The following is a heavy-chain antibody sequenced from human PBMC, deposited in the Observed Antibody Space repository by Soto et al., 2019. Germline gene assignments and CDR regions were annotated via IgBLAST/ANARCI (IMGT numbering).Heavy chain of an antibody. Sequence: PSETLSLNCAVYGGSFSGYYWSWIRQPPGKGLEWIGEINHSGSTNYNPSLKSRVTISVDTSKNQFSLKLSSVTAADTAVYYCALLRRDIVVVPAARGFDPWGQGTLVTVSS. CDR3: ALLRRDIVVVPAARGFDP. V-gene: IGHV4-34*01. D-gene: IGHD2-2*01. J-gene: IGHJ5*02. CDR2: INHSGST. CDR1: GGSFSGYY.